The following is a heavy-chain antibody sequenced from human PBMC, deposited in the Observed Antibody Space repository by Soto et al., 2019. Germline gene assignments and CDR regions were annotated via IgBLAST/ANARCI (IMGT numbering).Heavy chain of an antibody. J-gene: IGHJ6*02. CDR3: ALWGFRDGNKSKDNYYGMDV. D-gene: IGHD3-10*01. Sequence: QVQLVQSGAEVEKPGASVKVSCKAAGGTFNSYTISWVRQAPGQGLEWMGGIVAIFETANYAQKCQGRVAITADESTSAAYMQLRSLRSEDTAVYYCALWGFRDGNKSKDNYYGMDVWGQGTTVTVSS. CDR2: IVAIFETA. CDR1: GGTFNSYT. V-gene: IGHV1-69*01.